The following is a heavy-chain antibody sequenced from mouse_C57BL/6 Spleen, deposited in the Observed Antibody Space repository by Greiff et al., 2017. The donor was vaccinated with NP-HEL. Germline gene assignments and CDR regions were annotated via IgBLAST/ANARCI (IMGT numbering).Heavy chain of an antibody. CDR3: ARSTVVSYWYFDG. Sequence: QVQLKESGAELVRPGTSVKVSCKASGYAFTNYLIEWVKQRPGQGLEWIGVINPGSGGTNYNEKFKGKATLTADKSSSTAYMQLSSLTSEDSAVYFCARSTVVSYWYFDGWGTGTTVTVSS. J-gene: IGHJ1*03. V-gene: IGHV1-54*01. D-gene: IGHD1-1*01. CDR2: INPGSGGT. CDR1: GYAFTNYL.